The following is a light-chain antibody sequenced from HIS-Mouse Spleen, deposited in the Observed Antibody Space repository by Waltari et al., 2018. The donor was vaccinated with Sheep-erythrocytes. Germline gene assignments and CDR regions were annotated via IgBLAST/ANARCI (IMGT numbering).Light chain of an antibody. V-gene: IGKV1-9*01. CDR3: QQLSSYPHT. CDR2: AAS. CDR1: QGISSY. J-gene: IGKJ2*01. Sequence: DIQLTQSPSFLSASVGDRVTITCRASQGISSYLAWYQQKPGKAPKLLIYAASTLQSGVPSRFSGSGSGTEFTLTIISLQPEDFATYYCQQLSSYPHTFGQGTKLEIK.